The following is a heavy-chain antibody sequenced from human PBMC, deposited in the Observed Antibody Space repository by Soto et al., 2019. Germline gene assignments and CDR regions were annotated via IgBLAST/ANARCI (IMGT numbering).Heavy chain of an antibody. Sequence: SVMVSCKPSRGTFSCYSFSRVRQAPLQWFEWMGGFCPFFGAPNYAQNVLDRVTITADQFTSTVYLELSSLRSDDTAVYYCARGVTSGSFSPFDLWGR. CDR1: RGTFSCYS. CDR2: FCPFFGAP. J-gene: IGHJ2*01. CDR3: ARGVTSGSFSPFDL. D-gene: IGHD1-26*01. V-gene: IGHV1-69*13.